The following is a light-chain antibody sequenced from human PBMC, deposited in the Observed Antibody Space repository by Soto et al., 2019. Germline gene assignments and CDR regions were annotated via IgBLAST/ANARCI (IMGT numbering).Light chain of an antibody. CDR2: NAD. CDR1: QDINRW. Sequence: DIQMTQSPSTLSASVGDRVTITCRASQDINRWLAWYQQKPGKAPKILIYNADTLESGVPSRFSGSGYGTEFILTISSLQPDDFATYYCQQFSLYWAFGQGTKGISN. CDR3: QQFSLYWA. V-gene: IGKV1-5*01. J-gene: IGKJ1*01.